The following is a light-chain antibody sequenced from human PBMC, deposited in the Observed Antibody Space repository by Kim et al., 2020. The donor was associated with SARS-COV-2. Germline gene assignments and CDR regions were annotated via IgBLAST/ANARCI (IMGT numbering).Light chain of an antibody. V-gene: IGLV3-19*01. CDR1: GISSYY. CDR3: NSRDSSGNHLRV. J-gene: IGLJ1*01. Sequence: GLEVRITCTGGGISSYYASWYQQKPGQAPVLVIYGKNDRPSGIPDRFSGSGSGNTASLTITGAQAEDEADYYCNSRDSSGNHLRVFGTGTKVTVL. CDR2: GKN.